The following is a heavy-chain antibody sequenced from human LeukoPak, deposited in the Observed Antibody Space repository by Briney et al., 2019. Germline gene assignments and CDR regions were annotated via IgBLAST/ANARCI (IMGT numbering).Heavy chain of an antibody. Sequence: PGGSLRLSCAASGFTFSSYSMNWVRQAPGKGLEWVSSISSSSDYVYYADSVKGRFTISRDNAKNSLFLQMNSLGAGDTAVYYCASPGPPPLDGNFDYWGQGTLVTVSS. J-gene: IGHJ4*02. CDR3: ASPGPPPLDGNFDY. D-gene: IGHD1-1*01. CDR1: GFTFSSYS. V-gene: IGHV3-21*01. CDR2: ISSSSDYV.